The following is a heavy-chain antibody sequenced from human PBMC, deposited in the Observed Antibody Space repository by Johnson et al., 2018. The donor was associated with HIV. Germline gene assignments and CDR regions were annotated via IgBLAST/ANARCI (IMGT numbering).Heavy chain of an antibody. CDR1: GFTFSSYG. Sequence: QVQLVESGGGVVQPGRSLRLSCAASGFTFSSYGMHWVRQAPGKGLEWVAVISYDGSNKYYADSVKGRFTISRDNSKNTLYLQMNSLRAEDTAVYYCARGGIVATDAFDIWGQGTMVTVSS. CDR2: ISYDGSNK. D-gene: IGHD5-12*01. V-gene: IGHV3-30*19. J-gene: IGHJ3*02. CDR3: ARGGIVATDAFDI.